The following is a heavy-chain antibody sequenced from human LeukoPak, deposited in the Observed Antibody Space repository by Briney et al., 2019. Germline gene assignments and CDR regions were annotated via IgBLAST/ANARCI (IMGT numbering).Heavy chain of an antibody. D-gene: IGHD3-22*01. J-gene: IGHJ3*02. CDR2: IYPGDSDT. CDR3: ARHATRSGYYPDAFDI. V-gene: IGHV5-51*01. Sequence: EESLKISCKGSGYSSTSYWIGWVRQMPGKRLEWMGIIYPGDSDTRYSPSFQGQVTISADKSISTAYLQWSSLKASDTAMYYCARHATRSGYYPDAFDIWGQGTMVTVSS. CDR1: GYSSTSYW.